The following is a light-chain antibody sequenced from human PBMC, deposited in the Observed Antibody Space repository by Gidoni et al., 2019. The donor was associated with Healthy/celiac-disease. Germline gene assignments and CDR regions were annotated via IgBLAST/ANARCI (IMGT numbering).Light chain of an antibody. J-gene: IGKJ1*01. CDR2: AAS. V-gene: IGKV1-27*01. CDR3: QKNNSAPWT. CDR1: QGIINY. Sequence: DLQMIHFPPSLSASAGDRVTITCRASQGIINYLAWYQQKPGKVPKLLIYAASTLQSGLPPRFSGSGSGTDFTLTISSLQPEDVAAYCCQKNNSAPWTFGQGTKVEIK.